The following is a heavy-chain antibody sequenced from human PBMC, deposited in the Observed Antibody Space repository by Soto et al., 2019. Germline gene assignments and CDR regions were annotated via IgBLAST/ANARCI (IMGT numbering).Heavy chain of an antibody. D-gene: IGHD3-22*01. J-gene: IGHJ3*02. CDR1: GGTFSSYA. CDR2: IIPIFSTA. V-gene: IGHV1-69*01. Sequence: QVQLVHSGAEVKKPGSSVKVSCKASGGTFSSYAISWLRQAPGQGLEWMGGIIPIFSTANYAQKFQGRVTSTADESTSTAYMELSSLRSDDTAGYYCARDQGIVVVIGGGAFDICGQGTMVTVSS. CDR3: ARDQGIVVVIGGGAFDI.